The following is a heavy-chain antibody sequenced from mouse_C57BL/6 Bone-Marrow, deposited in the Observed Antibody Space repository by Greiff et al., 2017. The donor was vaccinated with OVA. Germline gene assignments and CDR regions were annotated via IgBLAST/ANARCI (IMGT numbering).Heavy chain of an antibody. V-gene: IGHV1-22*01. D-gene: IGHD1-1*01. Sequence: VQLQQSGPELVKPGASVKMSCKASGYTFTDYNMHWVKQSHGKSLEWIGYINPNNGGTSYNQKFKGKATLTVNKSSSTAYMELRSLTSEDSAVYYCARGGSSYDYAMDYWGQGTSVTVSS. CDR2: INPNNGGT. CDR1: GYTFTDYN. CDR3: ARGGSSYDYAMDY. J-gene: IGHJ4*01.